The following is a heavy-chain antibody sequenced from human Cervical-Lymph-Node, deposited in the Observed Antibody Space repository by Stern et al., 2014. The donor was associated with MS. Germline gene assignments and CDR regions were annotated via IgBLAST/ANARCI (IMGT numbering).Heavy chain of an antibody. D-gene: IGHD2-8*01. J-gene: IGHJ5*02. CDR1: GGTLGLYG. Sequence: QGQLVQSGAEGEKPGSSGKVSCRALGGTLGLYGISWVLQAPGQGLEGLGGISPIFGTTNYAQKFQGRVTITADKSTSTAYMELNSLRSEDTAVYYCARNPTRYCTDGVCYTGWFDTWGQGTLVTVSS. CDR3: ARNPTRYCTDGVCYTGWFDT. V-gene: IGHV1-69*06. CDR2: ISPIFGTT.